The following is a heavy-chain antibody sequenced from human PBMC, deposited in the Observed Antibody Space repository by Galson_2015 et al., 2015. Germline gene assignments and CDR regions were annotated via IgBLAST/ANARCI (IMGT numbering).Heavy chain of an antibody. V-gene: IGHV3-53*01. Sequence: SLRLSCAASGFTASSNYMAWFRQAPGQGLEWVSVLYKTDTEYYVDSVRGRFTISRDNSKNTVYLQMDYLTVDDTAVYYCARGRGFIFDFWGQGTLVTVSS. D-gene: IGHD3-10*01. J-gene: IGHJ4*02. CDR2: LYKTDTE. CDR1: GFTASSNY. CDR3: ARGRGFIFDF.